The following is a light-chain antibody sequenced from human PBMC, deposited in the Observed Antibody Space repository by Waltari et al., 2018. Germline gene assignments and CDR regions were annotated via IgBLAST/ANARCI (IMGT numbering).Light chain of an antibody. Sequence: DFQMTQSPSTLSASVGDRVTITCRASQTIDVWLAWSQHKAGKAPELLISRASDLQSGVPSRFSGSGSGTEFSLTINNLQPDDFATYYCQQYYHLYPYAFGQGTKLEIK. CDR2: RAS. CDR3: QQYYHLYPYA. V-gene: IGKV1-5*03. J-gene: IGKJ2*01. CDR1: QTIDVW.